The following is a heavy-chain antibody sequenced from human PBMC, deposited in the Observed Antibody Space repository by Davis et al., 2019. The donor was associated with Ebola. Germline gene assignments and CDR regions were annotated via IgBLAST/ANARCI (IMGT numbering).Heavy chain of an antibody. CDR3: ASDYGEI. Sequence: PGGSLRLSCAASGFTFSSYSMNWVRQAPGKGLEWVSSISSSSSYTNYADSVKGRFTISRDNAKNSLYLQMNSLRAEDTAVYYCASDYGEIWGQGTMVTVSS. J-gene: IGHJ3*02. CDR2: ISSSSSYT. CDR1: GFTFSSYS. D-gene: IGHD4-17*01. V-gene: IGHV3-21*01.